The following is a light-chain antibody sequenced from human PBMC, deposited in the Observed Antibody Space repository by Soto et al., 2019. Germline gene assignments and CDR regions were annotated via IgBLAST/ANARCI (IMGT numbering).Light chain of an antibody. CDR1: QSINND. CDR2: GAS. V-gene: IGKV3-15*01. Sequence: EVVMTQSPATLSVSPGERATLSCRASQSINNDLAWCQHKPGQAPRLLIYGASTRAIGVPARFSGSGSGTEFTLTISSLQFDDSAVYYCQQYNNWWTFGQGTKVDIK. CDR3: QQYNNWWT. J-gene: IGKJ1*01.